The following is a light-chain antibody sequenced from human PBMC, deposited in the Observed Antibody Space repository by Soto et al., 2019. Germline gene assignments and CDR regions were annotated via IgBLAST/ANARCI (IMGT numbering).Light chain of an antibody. V-gene: IGLV2-14*01. CDR1: SSDLAIYNY. J-gene: IGLJ1*01. Sequence: QSVLTQPASVSGSPGQSITISCTGTSSDLAIYNYVSWYQQQPGKAPKLMIYQVTNRPLGVSNRFSGSRSGNTASLTISGLQAEDEADYYCSSYTDSSNYVFGTGTKATVL. CDR2: QVT. CDR3: SSYTDSSNYV.